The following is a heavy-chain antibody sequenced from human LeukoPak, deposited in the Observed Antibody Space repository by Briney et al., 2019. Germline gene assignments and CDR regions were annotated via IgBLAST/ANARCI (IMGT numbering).Heavy chain of an antibody. J-gene: IGHJ4*02. CDR3: TRPEPTYYYDSSGYNFDY. CDR1: GFTFSGSA. CDR2: IRSKANSYAT. V-gene: IGHV3-73*01. D-gene: IGHD3-22*01. Sequence: GGSLRLSCAASGFTFSGSAMHWVRQASGKGLEWVGRIRSKANSYATAYAASVKGRFTISRDDSKNTAYLQMNSLKTEDTAVYYCTRPEPTYYYDSSGYNFDYWGQGTLVTVSS.